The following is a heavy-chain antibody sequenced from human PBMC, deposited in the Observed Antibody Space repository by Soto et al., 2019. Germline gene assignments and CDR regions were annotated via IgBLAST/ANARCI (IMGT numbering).Heavy chain of an antibody. CDR1: GFTFSNAW. D-gene: IGHD3-10*01. V-gene: IGHV3-15*07. Sequence: EVQLEESGGGLVKPGGSLRVSCAASGFTFSNAWMFWVRQAPGKGPEWVGRIKSKTNGGKTDYNKLMKDRFTITREDSKNTLYLEMRRLYIEDTAVYYCCTGVAMARSGAVAYWRQGDLVTVSS. J-gene: IGHJ4*02. CDR3: CTGVAMARSGAVAY. CDR2: IKSKTNGGKT.